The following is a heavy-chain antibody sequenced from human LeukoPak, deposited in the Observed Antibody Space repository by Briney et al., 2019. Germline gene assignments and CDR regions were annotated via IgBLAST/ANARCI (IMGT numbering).Heavy chain of an antibody. CDR3: AKDPGRKLGIWYFDL. V-gene: IGHV3-23*01. D-gene: IGHD7-27*01. J-gene: IGHJ2*01. CDR2: ISGSGGST. Sequence: GGSLRLSCAASGFTLSSYAMSWVRQAPGKGLEWVSAISGSGGSTYYADSVKGRFTISRDNSKNTLYLQMNSLRAEDTAVYYCAKDPGRKLGIWYFDLWGRGTLVAVSS. CDR1: GFTLSSYA.